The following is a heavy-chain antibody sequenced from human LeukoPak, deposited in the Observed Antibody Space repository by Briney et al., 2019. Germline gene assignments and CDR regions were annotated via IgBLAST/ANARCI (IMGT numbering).Heavy chain of an antibody. D-gene: IGHD1-1*01. CDR3: ARVPPRGKYYYMDV. Sequence: GGSLRLSCAASGFTFSSFDMHWVRQPTGQGLEWVSTIGTASDTYYHGSVEGRFTLSRDNAKNSLYLQMNSLTAGDTAVYYCARVPPRGKYYYMDVWGKGTTVTVSS. CDR1: GFTFSSFD. V-gene: IGHV3-13*01. J-gene: IGHJ6*03. CDR2: IGTASDT.